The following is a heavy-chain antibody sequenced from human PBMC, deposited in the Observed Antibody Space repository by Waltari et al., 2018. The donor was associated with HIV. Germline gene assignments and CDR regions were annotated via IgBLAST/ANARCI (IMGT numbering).Heavy chain of an antibody. Sequence: EVQLLESGGGLVQPGGSLRLSCAASGFTFSSYGMGWVRRAPGRGVAKVTSESGRGSSTDCVDSVKGRFTISRDNSRNTLYRQMNSLRGEDTAIYDCAKGLGSGGSCYEWWGQGTLVTVSS. CDR1: GFTFSSYG. J-gene: IGHJ4*02. D-gene: IGHD2-15*01. CDR3: AKGLGSGGSCYEW. V-gene: IGHV3-23*01. CDR2: ESGRGSST.